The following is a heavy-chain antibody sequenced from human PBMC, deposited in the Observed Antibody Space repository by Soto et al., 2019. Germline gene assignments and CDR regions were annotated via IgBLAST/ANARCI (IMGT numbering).Heavy chain of an antibody. D-gene: IGHD6-13*01. CDR2: ISGSGGST. CDR1: GFTFSSYA. V-gene: IGHV3-23*01. J-gene: IGHJ4*02. CDR3: APPPPEQQLVTRGVDY. Sequence: GGSLRLSCAASGFTFSSYAMSWVRQAPGKGLEWVSAISGSGGSTYYADSVKGRFTISRDNSKNTLYLQMNSLRAEDTAVYYCAPPPPEQQLVTRGVDYWGQRTPVTVSS.